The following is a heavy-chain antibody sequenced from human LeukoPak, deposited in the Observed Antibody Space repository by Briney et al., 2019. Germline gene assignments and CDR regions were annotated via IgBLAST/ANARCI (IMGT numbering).Heavy chain of an antibody. V-gene: IGHV3-30*04. CDR1: GFTFSSYA. CDR2: ISYDGSNK. D-gene: IGHD3-3*01. J-gene: IGHJ6*03. Sequence: GGSPRLSCAASGFTFSSYAMHWVRQAPGKGLEWVAVISYDGSNKYYADSVKGRFTISRDNSKNTLYLQMNSLRAEDTAVYYCAKDGVASYYYYYYMDVWGKGTTVTVSS. CDR3: AKDGVASYYYYYYMDV.